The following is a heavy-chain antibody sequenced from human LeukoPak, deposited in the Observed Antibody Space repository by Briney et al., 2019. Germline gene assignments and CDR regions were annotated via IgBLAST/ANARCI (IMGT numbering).Heavy chain of an antibody. J-gene: IGHJ4*02. CDR2: INHSGGT. CDR3: ARNPGLRYFDY. Sequence: SETLSLTCAVYGGSFSGFYWSWIRQPPGKGLEWIGEINHSGGTNYNPSLKSRVTISVDTSKNQFSLKLSSVTAADTAVYYCARNPGLRYFDYWGQGTLVTVSS. D-gene: IGHD5-12*01. CDR1: GGSFSGFY. V-gene: IGHV4-34*01.